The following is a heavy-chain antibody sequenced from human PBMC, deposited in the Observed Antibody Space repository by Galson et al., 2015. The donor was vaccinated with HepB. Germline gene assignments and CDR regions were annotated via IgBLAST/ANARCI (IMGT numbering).Heavy chain of an antibody. CDR3: ARDIEPAAIGWYGMDV. D-gene: IGHD2-2*01. J-gene: IGHJ6*02. V-gene: IGHV3-30-3*01. Sequence: SLRLSCAASGFTFSSYAMHWVRQAPGKGLEWVAVISYDGSNKYYADSVKGRFTISRDNSKNTLYLQMNSLRAEDTAVYYCARDIEPAAIGWYGMDVWGQGTTVTVSS. CDR2: ISYDGSNK. CDR1: GFTFSSYA.